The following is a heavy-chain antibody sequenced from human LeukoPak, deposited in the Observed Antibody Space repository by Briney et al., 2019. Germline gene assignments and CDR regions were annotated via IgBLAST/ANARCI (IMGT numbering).Heavy chain of an antibody. D-gene: IGHD6-19*01. CDR2: IYYSGST. V-gene: IGHV4-59*01. CDR3: ARGGSGGWYWNYYYYGMDV. CDR1: GGSISSYY. Sequence: PSETLSLTCTVSGGSISSYYWSWIRQPPGKGLEWIGYIYYSGSTNYNPSLKSRVTISVDTSKNQFSLKLSSVTAADTAVYYCARGGSGGWYWNYYYYGMDVWGQGTTVTVSS. J-gene: IGHJ6*02.